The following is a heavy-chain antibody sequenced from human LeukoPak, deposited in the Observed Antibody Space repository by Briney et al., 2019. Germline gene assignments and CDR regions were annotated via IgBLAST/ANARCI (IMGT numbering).Heavy chain of an antibody. D-gene: IGHD3-22*01. V-gene: IGHV3-21*01. CDR1: GFTFSSYS. J-gene: IGHJ4*02. Sequence: GGSLRLSCAASGFTFSSYSMNWVRQAPGKGLEWVSSISSSSSYIYYADSVKGRFTISRDNAKNSLYLQMNSLRAEDTAVYYCARDLGYYYDSSGYQDYWGQGTLVTVSS. CDR2: ISSSSSYI. CDR3: ARDLGYYYDSSGYQDY.